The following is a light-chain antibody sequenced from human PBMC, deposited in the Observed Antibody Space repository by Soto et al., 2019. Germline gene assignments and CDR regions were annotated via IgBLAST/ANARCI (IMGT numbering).Light chain of an antibody. Sequence: EVVMTQSPATLSVSPGERAALSCRAGQSVSSNLAWYQQRPGQAPRLLIYGASTRATGIPARFSGSGSGTDFTLTISSLQSEDFAVYYCQQYNNWPLTFGQGTKVDI. V-gene: IGKV3-15*01. J-gene: IGKJ1*01. CDR1: QSVSSN. CDR3: QQYNNWPLT. CDR2: GAS.